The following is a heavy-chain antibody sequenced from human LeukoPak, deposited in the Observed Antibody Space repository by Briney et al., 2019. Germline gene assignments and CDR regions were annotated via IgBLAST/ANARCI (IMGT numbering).Heavy chain of an antibody. Sequence: GASVKVSCKASGGTFSSYAISWVRQAPGQGLEWMGWINSNSGGTNYAQKFQGRVTMTRDTSISTAYMELSRLRSDDTAVYYCAETSSGYYFDAFDIWGQGTMVTVSS. V-gene: IGHV1-2*02. CDR3: AETSSGYYFDAFDI. J-gene: IGHJ3*02. CDR1: GGTFSSYA. D-gene: IGHD3-22*01. CDR2: INSNSGGT.